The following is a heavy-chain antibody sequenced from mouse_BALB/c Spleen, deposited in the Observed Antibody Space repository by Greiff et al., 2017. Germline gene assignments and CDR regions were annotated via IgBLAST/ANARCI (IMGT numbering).Heavy chain of an antibody. J-gene: IGHJ3*01. V-gene: IGHV6-6*02. CDR3: TRNGPWFAY. CDR2: IRLKSNNYAT. Sequence: EVKVEESGGGLVQPGGSMKLSCVASGFTFSNYWMNWVRQSPEKGLEWVAEIRLKSNNYATHYAESVKGRFTISRDDSKSSVYLQMNNLRAEDTGIYYCTRNGPWFAYWGQGTLVTVSA. CDR1: GFTFSNYW. D-gene: IGHD1-1*02.